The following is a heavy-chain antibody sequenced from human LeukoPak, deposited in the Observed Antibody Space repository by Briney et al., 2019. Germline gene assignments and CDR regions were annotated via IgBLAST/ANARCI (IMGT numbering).Heavy chain of an antibody. D-gene: IGHD3-22*01. V-gene: IGHV3-48*01. CDR1: GFTFRSYS. Sequence: PGGSLRLSCAASGFTFRSYSMNWVRQAPGKGLEWVSYISSSSSTIYYADSVKGRFTISRDNAKNSLYVQMKSLRAVDTAVFYCAREIYDSSGYYNCGGQVSLVTVSS. CDR2: ISSSSSTI. CDR3: AREIYDSSGYYNC. J-gene: IGHJ4*02.